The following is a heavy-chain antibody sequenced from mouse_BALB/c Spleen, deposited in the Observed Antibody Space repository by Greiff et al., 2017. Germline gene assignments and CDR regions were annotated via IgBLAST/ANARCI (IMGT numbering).Heavy chain of an antibody. D-gene: IGHD2-14*01. CDR1: GFTFSSYT. Sequence: EVKLMESGGGLVKPGGSLKLSCAASGFTFSSYTMSWVRQTPEKRLEWVATISSGGGNTYYPDSVKGRFTISRDNAKNNLYLQMSSLRSEDTALYYCARSLYYRYDCYAMDYWGQGTSVTVSS. J-gene: IGHJ4*01. CDR2: ISSGGGNT. CDR3: ARSLYYRYDCYAMDY. V-gene: IGHV5-9*03.